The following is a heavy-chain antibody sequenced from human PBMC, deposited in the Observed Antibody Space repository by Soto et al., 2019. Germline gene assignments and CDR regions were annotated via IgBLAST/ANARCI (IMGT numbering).Heavy chain of an antibody. V-gene: IGHV4-61*01. CDR2: IDQSGRT. CDR3: ARLSFTLRYVIIDYYFDY. J-gene: IGHJ4*02. Sequence: QVQLQESGPGLVKPSETLSLICTVSGGSLNGDSYYWSWVRPPPGQGREGCGYIDQSGRTKYRPCIDSRVTITVDRSNYQYSMNLKSVTAADTAVYYCARLSFTLRYVIIDYYFDYWGQGTLVTVSS. D-gene: IGHD3-10*01. CDR1: GGSLNGDSYY.